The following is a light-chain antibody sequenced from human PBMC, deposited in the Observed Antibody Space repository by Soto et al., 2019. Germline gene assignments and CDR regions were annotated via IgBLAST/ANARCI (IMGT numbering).Light chain of an antibody. V-gene: IGLV1-47*01. CDR3: VEWEDNLSCVL. CDR2: KSN. Sequence: QSVLTQPTSASGTPGQRVTISCSGSSSNFASNSVYWYQQVPGTAPKLLSYKSNQRPSGVPDRFSGSKSGTSASLAISGLRSEDEADYYCVEWEDNLSCVLFGGGTKLTVL. CDR1: SSNFASNS. J-gene: IGLJ2*01.